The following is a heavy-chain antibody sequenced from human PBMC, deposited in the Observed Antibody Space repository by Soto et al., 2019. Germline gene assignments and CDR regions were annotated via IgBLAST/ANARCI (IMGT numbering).Heavy chain of an antibody. V-gene: IGHV3-21*01. Sequence: PGGSLRLSCAASGFTFSSYSMNWVRQAPGKGLEWVSSISSSSSYIYYADSVKGRFTISRDNAKNSLHLQMNSLRAEGTAVYYCAREQTGTRFVDYWGQGTLVTVSS. CDR1: GFTFSSYS. J-gene: IGHJ4*02. CDR3: AREQTGTRFVDY. D-gene: IGHD1-1*01. CDR2: ISSSSSYI.